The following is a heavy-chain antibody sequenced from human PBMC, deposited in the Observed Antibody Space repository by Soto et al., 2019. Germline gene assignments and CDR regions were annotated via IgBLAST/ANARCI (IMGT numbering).Heavy chain of an antibody. CDR1: GYTFSDYY. CDR3: AKEAPGSAPDY. CDR2: VTPSGDRT. D-gene: IGHD6-25*01. J-gene: IGHJ4*02. Sequence: QVQLVQSGAEVKKPGASVRLSSKASGYTFSDYYMHWVRQAPGQGLEWVGSVTPSGDRTHYAQKFQGRVTVTRDTSTSTVYMELSSLVFEDTAIYYCAKEAPGSAPDYWGQGTLVTVSS. V-gene: IGHV1-46*01.